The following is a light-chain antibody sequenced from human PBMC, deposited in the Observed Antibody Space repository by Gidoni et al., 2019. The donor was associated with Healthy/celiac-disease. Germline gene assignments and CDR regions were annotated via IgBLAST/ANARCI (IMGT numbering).Light chain of an antibody. J-gene: IGLJ2*01. Sequence: QSALTQPASVSGPPGQSITISCTGTSSDVGGYNYVSWYQQHPGKAPKLMIYEVSNRPSGVSNRFSGSKSGNTASLTISGLQAEDEADYYCSSYTSSSTPRVFGGGTKLTVL. CDR2: EVS. CDR1: SSDVGGYNY. CDR3: SSYTSSSTPRV. V-gene: IGLV2-14*01.